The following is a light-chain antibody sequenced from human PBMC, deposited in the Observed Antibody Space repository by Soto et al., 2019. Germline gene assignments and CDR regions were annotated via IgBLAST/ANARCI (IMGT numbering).Light chain of an antibody. CDR3: QSYDSSLSVVV. J-gene: IGLJ2*01. CDR1: SSNIGAGYD. Sequence: QSVLTQPPSVSGAPGQRVTISCTGSSSNIGAGYDVHWYQQLPGTAPKLLIYGNSNRPSGVPDRLSGSKSGTSASLAITGLHAEDEADYYCQSYDSSLSVVVFGGGTKLPVL. CDR2: GNS. V-gene: IGLV1-40*01.